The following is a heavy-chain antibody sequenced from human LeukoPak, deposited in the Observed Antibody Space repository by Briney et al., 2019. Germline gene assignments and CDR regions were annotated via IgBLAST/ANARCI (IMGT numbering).Heavy chain of an antibody. J-gene: IGHJ4*02. CDR2: IYHSGST. D-gene: IGHD2-8*01. Sequence: SETLSLTCTVSGYSISSGYYWGWIRQPPGKGLEWIGSIYHSGSTYYNPSLKSRVTISVDTSKNQFSLKLSSVTAADTAVYYCAREDRMRGGVFDYWGQGTLVTVSS. CDR3: AREDRMRGGVFDY. CDR1: GYSISSGYY. V-gene: IGHV4-38-2*02.